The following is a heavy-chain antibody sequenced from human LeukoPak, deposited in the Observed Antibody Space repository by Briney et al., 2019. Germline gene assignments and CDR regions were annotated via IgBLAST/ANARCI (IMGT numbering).Heavy chain of an antibody. J-gene: IGHJ4*02. D-gene: IGHD3-10*01. CDR2: ISGSGGST. Sequence: GGSLRLSCAASGFTFSSYAMSWVRQAPGKGLEWVSAISGSGGSTYYADSVKGRFTISRDNSKNTLYLQMNSLRAEDTAVYYCAKGISITMVRGVVGGDYWGQGTLVTVSS. CDR3: AKGISITMVRGVVGGDY. CDR1: GFTFSSYA. V-gene: IGHV3-23*01.